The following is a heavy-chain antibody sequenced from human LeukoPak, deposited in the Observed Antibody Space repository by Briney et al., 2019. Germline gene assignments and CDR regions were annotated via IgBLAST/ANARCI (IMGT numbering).Heavy chain of an antibody. V-gene: IGHV4-34*01. Sequence: PSETLSLTCAVSGVSFSGYYWSWIRQSPEKGLEWIGEINHSAYTNCNPSLKSRVTISLDTSKTQFSLKLLSATAADTAVYYCARGRDDYTDYNWFEPWGQGTLVTVSS. D-gene: IGHD4-11*01. J-gene: IGHJ5*02. CDR1: GVSFSGYY. CDR2: INHSAYT. CDR3: ARGRDDYTDYNWFEP.